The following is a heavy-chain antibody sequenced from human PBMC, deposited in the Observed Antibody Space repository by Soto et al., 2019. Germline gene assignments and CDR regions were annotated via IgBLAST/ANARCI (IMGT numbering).Heavy chain of an antibody. D-gene: IGHD1-1*01. CDR2: INAGNGNT. CDR1: GYTFTSYA. J-gene: IGHJ3*02. Sequence: ASVKVSCKASGYTFTSYAIHWVRQAPGQRLEWMGWINAGNGNTKYSQKFQGRVTITTDTSASTAYMELRSLRSDDTAVYYCSRIHDRDALYIWGQGTTVPVSS. CDR3: SRIHDRDALYI. V-gene: IGHV1-3*01.